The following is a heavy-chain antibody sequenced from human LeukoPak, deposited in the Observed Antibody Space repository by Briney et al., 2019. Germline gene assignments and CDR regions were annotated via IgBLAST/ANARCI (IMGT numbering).Heavy chain of an antibody. CDR2: INPSGGST. CDR1: GYTFTSYY. J-gene: IGHJ4*02. V-gene: IGHV1-46*01. CDR3: ARDGEGDGYNFYFDY. D-gene: IGHD5-24*01. Sequence: ASVKVSCKASGYTFTSYYMHWVRQAPGQGLEWMGIINPSGGSTSYAQKFQGRVTMTRDMSTSTVYMELSSLRSEDTAVYYCARDGEGDGYNFYFDYWGQGTLVTVSS.